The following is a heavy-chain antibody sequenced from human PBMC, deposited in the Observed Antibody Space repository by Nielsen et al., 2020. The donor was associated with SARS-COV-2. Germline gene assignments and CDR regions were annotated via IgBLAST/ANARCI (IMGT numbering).Heavy chain of an antibody. V-gene: IGHV4-31*02. CDR3: ARDYYYYGSGSYYGYYYYGMDV. Sequence: WIRQPPGKGLEWSGYIYYSGSTYYNPSLKRRVTISVDTSKNQFSLKLSSVTAADTAVYYCARDYYYYGSGSYYGYYYYGMDVWGQGTTVTVSS. J-gene: IGHJ6*02. CDR2: IYYSGST. D-gene: IGHD3-10*01.